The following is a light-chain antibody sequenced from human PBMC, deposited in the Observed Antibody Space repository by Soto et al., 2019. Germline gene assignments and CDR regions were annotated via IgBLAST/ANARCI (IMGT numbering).Light chain of an antibody. CDR3: QQYNSYLSWT. J-gene: IGKJ1*01. CDR1: QSISRY. V-gene: IGKV1-9*01. CDR2: SAS. Sequence: DIQMTQSPSSLSASVGDRVTITFRASQSISRYLNWYQQKPGKAPNLLIYSASTLQSGVPSRFSGSGSETEFSLTIRALQPEDFATYYCQQYNSYLSWTFGQGTKVDIK.